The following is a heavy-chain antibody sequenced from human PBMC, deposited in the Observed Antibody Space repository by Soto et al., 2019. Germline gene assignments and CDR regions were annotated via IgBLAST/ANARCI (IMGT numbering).Heavy chain of an antibody. J-gene: IGHJ4*02. CDR2: IIPIFGTA. CDR1: GGTFSSYA. Sequence: SVKVSCKASGGTFSSYAISWVRQAPGQGLEWMGGIIPIFGTANYAQKFQGRVTITADESTSTAYMELSSLGPDDTAVYYCGRGRSGQIVVFYWGQGTPVTVSS. V-gene: IGHV1-69*13. CDR3: GRGRSGQIVVFY. D-gene: IGHD1-26*01.